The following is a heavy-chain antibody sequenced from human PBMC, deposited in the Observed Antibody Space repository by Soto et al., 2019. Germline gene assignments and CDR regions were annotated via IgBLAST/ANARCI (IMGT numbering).Heavy chain of an antibody. Sequence: SETLSLTCAVYGGSFSGYYGSWIRLPPGKGLEWIGEINHSGSTNYNPSLKSRVTISVDTSKNQFSLKLSSVTAADTAVYYCARATILGSTFDYWGQGTLVTVSS. CDR3: ARATILGSTFDY. D-gene: IGHD5-12*01. V-gene: IGHV4-34*01. J-gene: IGHJ4*02. CDR2: INHSGST. CDR1: GGSFSGYY.